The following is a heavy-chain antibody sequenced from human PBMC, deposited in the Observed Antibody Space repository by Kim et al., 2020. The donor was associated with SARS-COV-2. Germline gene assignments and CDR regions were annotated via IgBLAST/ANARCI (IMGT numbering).Heavy chain of an antibody. Sequence: ASVKVSCKASGYTFTGYYMHWVRQAPGQGLEWMGRINPNSGGTNYAQKFQGRVTMTRDTSISTAYMELSRLRSDDTAVYYCARAGEFGVHGYYYYGMDVWGQGTTVTVSS. CDR1: GYTFTGYY. CDR3: ARAGEFGVHGYYYYGMDV. CDR2: INPNSGGT. J-gene: IGHJ6*02. V-gene: IGHV1-2*06. D-gene: IGHD3-3*01.